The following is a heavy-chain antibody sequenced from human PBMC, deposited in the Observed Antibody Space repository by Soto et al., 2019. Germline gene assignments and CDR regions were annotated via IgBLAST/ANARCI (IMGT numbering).Heavy chain of an antibody. D-gene: IGHD3-22*01. Sequence: PGGSLRLSCAASGFTFSNYGMHWVRQAPGKGLEYVSGISNNGGSTYYANSVKGRFTISRDNSKNTLYLQMGSLGAEDMAVYYCARAVHDSSGSYYFDYWGQGTLVTVSS. CDR1: GFTFSNYG. CDR3: ARAVHDSSGSYYFDY. J-gene: IGHJ4*02. V-gene: IGHV3-64*01. CDR2: ISNNGGST.